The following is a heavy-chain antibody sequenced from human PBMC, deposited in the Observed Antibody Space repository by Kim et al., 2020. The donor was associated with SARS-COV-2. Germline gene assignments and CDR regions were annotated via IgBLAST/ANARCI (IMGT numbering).Heavy chain of an antibody. V-gene: IGHV3-23*01. CDR3: AKDPPNYNFWSGYCDL. CDR2: ISGSGDNT. Sequence: GGSLRLSCTDSGFSQRNYGMTWVRQAPGKGLEWVSGISGSGDNTYYADSVRGRFTISRDNFRKTLYLEMNSLRAEDTAVYYCAKDPPNYNFWSGYCDLWGQGTLVTVSS. D-gene: IGHD3-3*01. J-gene: IGHJ5*02. CDR1: GFSQRNYG.